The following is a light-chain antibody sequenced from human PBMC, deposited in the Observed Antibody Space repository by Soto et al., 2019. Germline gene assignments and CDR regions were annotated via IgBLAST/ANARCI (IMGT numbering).Light chain of an antibody. J-gene: IGLJ1*01. Sequence: QSALTQPASVSGSPGQSITISCTGTHSDVGSYNLVSWYQQHPGKAPKVIIYEVSERPSGVSDRFPGSKAGNTASLMISGLQAEDEADYYCCSYAGSTTQTYVFGSGTKVTVL. CDR2: EVS. V-gene: IGLV2-23*02. CDR1: HSDVGSYNL. CDR3: CSYAGSTTQTYV.